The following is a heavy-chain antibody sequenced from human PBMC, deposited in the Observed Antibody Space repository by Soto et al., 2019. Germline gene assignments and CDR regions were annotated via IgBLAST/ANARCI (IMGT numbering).Heavy chain of an antibody. CDR1: GFTFSSYD. CDR2: IGTAGDT. J-gene: IGHJ2*01. V-gene: IGHV3-13*04. D-gene: IGHD6-19*01. Sequence: EVQLVESGGGLVQPGGSLRLSCAASGFTFSSYDMHWVRQATGKGLEWVSVIGTAGDTYYQGSVKGRFTISRENAKNSEDLRTNSLGAGGTAEYCGVVWAWRVRSFRFFELRGSYTLVAGS. CDR3: VVWAWRVRSFRFFEL.